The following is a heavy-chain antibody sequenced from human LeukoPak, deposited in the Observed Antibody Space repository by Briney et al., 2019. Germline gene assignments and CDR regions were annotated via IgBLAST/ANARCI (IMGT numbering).Heavy chain of an antibody. V-gene: IGHV4-31*03. J-gene: IGHJ4*02. CDR2: IYDSGST. D-gene: IGHD3-10*01. CDR3: ARDEYDGSKK. CDR1: GGSISSGGYY. Sequence: PSQTLSLTCTVSGGSISSGGYYWTWIRQHPGKGLEWIGYIYDSGSTYYNPSLKSRVTISVDTSKNQFSLNLTSVTAADTAVYYCARDEYDGSKKWGQGTLVTVSS.